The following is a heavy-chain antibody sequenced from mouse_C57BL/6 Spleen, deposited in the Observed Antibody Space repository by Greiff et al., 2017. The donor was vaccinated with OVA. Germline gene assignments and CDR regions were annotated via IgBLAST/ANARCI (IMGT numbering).Heavy chain of an antibody. CDR2: INPNNGGT. CDR3: ARGGFAY. J-gene: IGHJ2*01. CDR1: GYTFTDYN. Sequence: DVKLVESGPELVKPGASVKIPCKASGYTFTDYNMDWVKQSHGKSLEWIGDINPNNGGTIYNQKFKGKATLTVDKSSSTAYMELRSLTSEDSAVYYCARGGFAYWGQGTTLTVSS. V-gene: IGHV1-18*01.